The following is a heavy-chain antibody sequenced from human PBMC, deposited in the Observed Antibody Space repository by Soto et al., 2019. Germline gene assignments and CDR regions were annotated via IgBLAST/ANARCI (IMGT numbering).Heavy chain of an antibody. CDR2: MNGPGRNA. Sequence: GGSLRLSCAASGFTFSNYAMTWVRQAPGKGLEWVCSMNGPGRNAYYSDFVKGRFTISRDNSKNMVYLQMNSLRAEDTALYYCAKDWVRGDNWNERHYSGQRTLVTGSS. D-gene: IGHD1-20*01. CDR3: AKDWVRGDNWNERHY. CDR1: GFTFSNYA. J-gene: IGHJ4*02. V-gene: IGHV3-23*01.